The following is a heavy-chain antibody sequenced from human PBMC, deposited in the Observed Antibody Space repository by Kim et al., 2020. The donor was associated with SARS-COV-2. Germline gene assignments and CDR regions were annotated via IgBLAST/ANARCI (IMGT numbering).Heavy chain of an antibody. CDR3: ASFEAVAGNDAFDI. J-gene: IGHJ3*02. V-gene: IGHV3-21*01. D-gene: IGHD6-19*01. Sequence: AAPVKGPFTISRDNAKNSLYLQMNGLRAEDTAGYYCASFEAVAGNDAFDIWGQGTMVTVSS.